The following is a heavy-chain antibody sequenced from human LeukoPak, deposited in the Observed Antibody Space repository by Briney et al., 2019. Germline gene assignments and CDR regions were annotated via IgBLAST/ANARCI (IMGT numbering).Heavy chain of an antibody. V-gene: IGHV3-30*02. CDR2: IRYDGSNK. CDR3: AKDNAYCSGGSCYSDFDY. D-gene: IGHD2-15*01. CDR1: GFTFSSYG. Sequence: PGGSLRLSCAASGFTFSSYGMHWVRQAPGKGLEWVAFIRYDGSNKYYADSVKGRFTTSRDNSKNTLYLQMNSLRAGDTAVYYCAKDNAYCSGGSCYSDFDYWGQGTLVTVSS. J-gene: IGHJ4*02.